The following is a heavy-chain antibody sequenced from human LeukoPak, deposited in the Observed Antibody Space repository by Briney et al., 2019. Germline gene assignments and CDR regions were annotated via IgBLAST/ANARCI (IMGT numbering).Heavy chain of an antibody. CDR1: GFTFSSYA. Sequence: GGSLRLSCAASGFTFSSYAMTWVRQAPGKGLEWVSAISGSGGSTYYADSVKGRFTISRDNSKNTLYLQMNSLRAEDTAVYYCAKPPYSSGWLLDYWGQGTLVTVSS. CDR3: AKPPYSSGWLLDY. J-gene: IGHJ4*02. V-gene: IGHV3-23*01. D-gene: IGHD6-19*01. CDR2: ISGSGGST.